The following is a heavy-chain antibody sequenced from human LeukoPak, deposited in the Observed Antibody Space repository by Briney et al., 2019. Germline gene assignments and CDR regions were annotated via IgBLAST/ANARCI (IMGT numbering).Heavy chain of an antibody. CDR1: GGSFGRYA. CDR2: IIPIFGTA. CDR3: ARRRGYYDSSGYYDY. V-gene: IGHV1-69*13. J-gene: IGHJ4*02. D-gene: IGHD3-22*01. Sequence: ASVKVSCKAPGGSFGRYAISWVRQAPGQGLEWMGGIIPIFGTANYAQKFQGRVTITADESTSTAYMELSSLRSEDTVVYYCARRRGYYDSSGYYDYWGQGTLVTVSS.